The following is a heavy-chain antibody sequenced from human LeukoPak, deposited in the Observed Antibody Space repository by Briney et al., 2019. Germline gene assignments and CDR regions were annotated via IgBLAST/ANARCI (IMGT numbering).Heavy chain of an antibody. CDR2: ITPNSGAT. Sequence: ASVKVSCKASGYSFTGYNMQWVRQAPGQGLEWMGWITPNSGATKYAQKFQGRVTLTTDTSINTAFLELIGLTSDDTAVYYCVRDVHNWNDHYWGQGTLVTVSS. V-gene: IGHV1-2*02. CDR3: VRDVHNWNDHY. D-gene: IGHD1-1*01. CDR1: GYSFTGYN. J-gene: IGHJ4*02.